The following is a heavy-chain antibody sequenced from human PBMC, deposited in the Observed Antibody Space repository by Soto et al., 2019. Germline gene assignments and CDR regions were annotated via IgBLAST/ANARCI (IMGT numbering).Heavy chain of an antibody. CDR1: GFTFSTYA. D-gene: IGHD4-4*01. V-gene: IGHV3-23*01. J-gene: IGHJ4*02. CDR3: AKELIPNTVTPLYFDY. Sequence: PGGSLRLSCAASGFTFSTYAMSWVRQAPGKGLEWVSAISGSGGSTYYADSVKGRFTISRDNSKNTLYLQMNSLRAEDTAVYYCAKELIPNTVTPLYFDYWGQGALVTVSS. CDR2: ISGSGGST.